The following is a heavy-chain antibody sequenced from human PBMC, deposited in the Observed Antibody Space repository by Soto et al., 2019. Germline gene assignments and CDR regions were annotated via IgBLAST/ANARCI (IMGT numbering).Heavy chain of an antibody. V-gene: IGHV4-34*01. CDR1: GGSFSGYY. CDR2: INHSGST. Sequence: SETLSLTCAVYGGSFSGYYWSWIRQPPGKGLEWIGEINHSGSTNYNPSLKSRVTISVDTSKNQFSLKLSSVTAADTAVYYCARGVGGNPSWGQGTLVTVSS. CDR3: ARGVGGNPS. J-gene: IGHJ4*02. D-gene: IGHD2-15*01.